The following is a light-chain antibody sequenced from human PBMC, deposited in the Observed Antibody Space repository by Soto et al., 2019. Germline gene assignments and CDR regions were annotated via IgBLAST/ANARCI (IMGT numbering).Light chain of an antibody. Sequence: EVVMTQSPATLSVSPGERATLSCRASQSVYSNLAWYPQKPGQAPRLLIFGASTRATGIPARFSGSGSGTEFTLTITSLQSEDYAVFYCQQYHNWPETFGQGTKLEIK. CDR2: GAS. V-gene: IGKV3-15*01. J-gene: IGKJ2*01. CDR3: QQYHNWPET. CDR1: QSVYSN.